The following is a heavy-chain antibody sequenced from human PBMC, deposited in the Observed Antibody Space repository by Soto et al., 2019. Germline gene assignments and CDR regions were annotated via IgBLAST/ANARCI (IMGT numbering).Heavy chain of an antibody. CDR3: ARADWVRGVITLDY. J-gene: IGHJ4*02. CDR2: IYYSGST. V-gene: IGHV4-30-4*01. D-gene: IGHD3-10*01. CDR1: GGSISSGDYY. Sequence: QVQLQESGPGLVKPSQTLSLTCTVSGGSISSGDYYWSWIRQPPGKGLEWIGYIYYSGSTYYNPSLKSRVTISVDTSKNQCSLKLSSVTAADTAGYYCARADWVRGVITLDYWGQGTLVTVSS.